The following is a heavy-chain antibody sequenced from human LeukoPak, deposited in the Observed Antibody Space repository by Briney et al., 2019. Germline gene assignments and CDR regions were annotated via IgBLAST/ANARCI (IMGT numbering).Heavy chain of an antibody. CDR1: GFTFSSHG. Sequence: APVKGSCKASGFTFSSHGITWVRQAPGQRLEWMGWISAYNGNTNYAQKLQGRVTMTTDTSTTTAYMELRRLRSDDTAVYYCATDLSVDGGVYWGQGTLVTVSS. CDR2: ISAYNGNT. CDR3: ATDLSVDGGVY. D-gene: IGHD2-15*01. V-gene: IGHV1-18*01. J-gene: IGHJ4*02.